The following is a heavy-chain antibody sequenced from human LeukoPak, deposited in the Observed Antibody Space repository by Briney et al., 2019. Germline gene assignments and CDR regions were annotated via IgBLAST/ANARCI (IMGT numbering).Heavy chain of an antibody. Sequence: ASVKVSCKASGYTFNNNYLHWVRQAPGQGLEWMGMIYPRDGSTSYAQNFQGRVTVTRDTSTTTVHMELRGLRSEDTAVYYCARDQEGFDYWGQGTVVTVSS. CDR2: IYPRDGST. CDR1: GYTFNNNY. CDR3: ARDQEGFDY. V-gene: IGHV1-46*02. J-gene: IGHJ4*02.